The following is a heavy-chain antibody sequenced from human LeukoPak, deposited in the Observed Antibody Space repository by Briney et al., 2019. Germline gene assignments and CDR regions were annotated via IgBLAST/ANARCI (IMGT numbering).Heavy chain of an antibody. V-gene: IGHV1-69*13. CDR2: ITPIFGEA. CDR3: ARNSRVASTSGLNY. Sequence: SVKVSCKLSGGTFSSYPISWVRQAPGQGVEWMGEITPIFGEAQNAEKFQGRVTITADEPTSTVYMELTSLRLDDTAMYYCARNSRVASTSGLNYWGQGTLVTVSS. CDR1: GGTFSSYP. J-gene: IGHJ4*02. D-gene: IGHD5-12*01.